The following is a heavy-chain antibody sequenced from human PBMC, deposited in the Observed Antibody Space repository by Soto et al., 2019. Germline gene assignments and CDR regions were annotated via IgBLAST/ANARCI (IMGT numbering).Heavy chain of an antibody. V-gene: IGHV3-33*08. CDR3: AREIITGTRGYYYYGMDV. D-gene: IGHD1-7*01. CDR1: GFTFTSYG. J-gene: IGHJ6*02. CDR2: IWYDGIKK. Sequence: PGGSLRLSCAVSGFTFTSYGMHWVRQAPGKGLEWVALIWYDGIKKFYADSVKGRFTISRDNSQNILYLQMNSLRAEDTAVYYCAREIITGTRGYYYYGMDVWGQGTTVTVSS.